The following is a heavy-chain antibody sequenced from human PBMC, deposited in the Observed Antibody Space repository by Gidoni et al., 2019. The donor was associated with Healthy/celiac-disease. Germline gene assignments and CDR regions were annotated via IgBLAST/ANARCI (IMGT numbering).Heavy chain of an antibody. V-gene: IGHV3-7*03. CDR3: ARYFGGRWPGFDY. D-gene: IGHD3-16*01. Sequence: EVQLVESGGGLVQPGGSLRLSCAASGFTLSSYWMSWVRQAPGKGLEWVANIKQDGSEKYYVDSVKGRFTISRDNAKNSLYLQMNSLRAEDTAVYYCARYFGGRWPGFDYWGQGTLVTVSS. CDR2: IKQDGSEK. CDR1: GFTLSSYW. J-gene: IGHJ4*02.